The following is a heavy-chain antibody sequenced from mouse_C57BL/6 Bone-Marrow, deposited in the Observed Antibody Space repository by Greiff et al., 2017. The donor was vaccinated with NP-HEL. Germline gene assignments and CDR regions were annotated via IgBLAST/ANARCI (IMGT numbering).Heavy chain of an antibody. V-gene: IGHV1-69*01. CDR2: IDPSDSYT. D-gene: IGHD1-1*01. J-gene: IGHJ4*01. CDR3: ARDYDYAMDD. Sequence: VQLQQPGAELVMPGASVKLSCKASGYTFTSYWLPWVKQRPGQGLEWIGEIDPSDSYTNYNQKLKGKSTLTVDKSSRTAYMQLSSLTSEDSAVYDCARDYDYAMDDWGQGTSVTVSS. CDR1: GYTFTSYW.